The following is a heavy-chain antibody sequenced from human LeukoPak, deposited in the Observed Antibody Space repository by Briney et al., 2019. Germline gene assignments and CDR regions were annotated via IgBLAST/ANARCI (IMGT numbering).Heavy chain of an antibody. J-gene: IGHJ4*02. CDR1: GGTFSSYA. V-gene: IGHV1-69*04. CDR3: AREVGGYGLKFDY. CDR2: IIPILGIA. Sequence: SVKVSCKASGGTFSSYAISWVRQAPGQGLEWMGRIIPILGIANYAQKFQGRVTITADKSTSTAYMELSSLRSEDTAVYYCAREVGGYGLKFDYWGQGTLVTVSS. D-gene: IGHD4-17*01.